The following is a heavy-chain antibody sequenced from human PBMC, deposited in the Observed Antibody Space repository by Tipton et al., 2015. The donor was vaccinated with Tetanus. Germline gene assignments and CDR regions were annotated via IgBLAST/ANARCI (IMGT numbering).Heavy chain of an antibody. D-gene: IGHD1-1*01. J-gene: IGHJ4*02. V-gene: IGHV1-18*01. Sequence: QSGAEVKMPGASVKVSCKASGFSLTTYAINWVRQAPGQGLEWMGWINTDKGSTNYAQNLQGRVIMTTDTSTLTAYMELRSLRSDDTAVYYCARGGTMDYWGQGTLVTVSA. CDR1: GFSLTTYA. CDR3: ARGGTMDY. CDR2: INTDKGST.